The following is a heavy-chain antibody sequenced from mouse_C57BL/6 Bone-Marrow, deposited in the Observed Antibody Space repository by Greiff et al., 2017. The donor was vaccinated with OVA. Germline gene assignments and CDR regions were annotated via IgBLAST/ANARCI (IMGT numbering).Heavy chain of an antibody. CDR2: ISSGSSTI. V-gene: IGHV5-17*01. CDR3: ARLTGTSWYFDV. CDR1: GFTFSDYG. D-gene: IGHD4-1*01. Sequence: EVQLQESGGGLVKPGGSLKLSCAASGFTFSDYGMHWVRQAPEKGLEWVAYISSGSSTIYYADTVKGRFTISRDNAKNTLFLQMTSLRSEDTAMYYCARLTGTSWYFDVWGTGTTVTVSS. J-gene: IGHJ1*03.